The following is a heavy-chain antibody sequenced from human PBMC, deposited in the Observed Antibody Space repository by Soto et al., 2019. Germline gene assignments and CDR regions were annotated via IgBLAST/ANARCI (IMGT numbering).Heavy chain of an antibody. CDR2: IYHSGST. Sequence: SETLSLTCAVSGGSISSSNWWSWVRQPPGKGLEWIGEIYHSGSTNYNPSLKSRVTISVDKSKNQFSLKLSSVTAADTAVYYCAEAPLWFGETWGMDVWGQGTTVTVSS. J-gene: IGHJ6*02. CDR1: GGSISSSNW. D-gene: IGHD3-10*01. CDR3: AEAPLWFGETWGMDV. V-gene: IGHV4-4*02.